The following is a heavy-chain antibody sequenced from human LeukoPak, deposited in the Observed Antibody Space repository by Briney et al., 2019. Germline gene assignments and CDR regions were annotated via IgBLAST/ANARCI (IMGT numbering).Heavy chain of an antibody. CDR3: SKTIAVADPTDY. D-gene: IGHD6-19*01. Sequence: GGSLRLSCAASGFTFNMYGMHWVRQAPGKGLEWLAVMSSDGGDIYYADSVKGRFTISRDNSKNTLYLQMNSLRAEDTAVYYCSKTIAVADPTDYWGQGTLVTVSS. CDR1: GFTFNMYG. J-gene: IGHJ4*02. CDR2: MSSDGGDI. V-gene: IGHV3-30*18.